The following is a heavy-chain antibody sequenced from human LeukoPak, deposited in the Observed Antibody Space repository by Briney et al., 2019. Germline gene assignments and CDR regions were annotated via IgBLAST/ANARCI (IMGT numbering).Heavy chain of an antibody. J-gene: IGHJ3*02. CDR2: INTNTGNP. CDR1: GYTFTSYA. V-gene: IGHV7-4-1*02. CDR3: AAGSIVGATNAFDI. D-gene: IGHD1-26*01. Sequence: GASVKVSCKASGYTFTSYAMNWVRQAPGQGLEWMGWINTNTGNPTYAQGFTGRFVFSLDTSVSTAYLQISSLKAEDTAVYYCAAGSIVGATNAFDIWGQGTMVTVSS.